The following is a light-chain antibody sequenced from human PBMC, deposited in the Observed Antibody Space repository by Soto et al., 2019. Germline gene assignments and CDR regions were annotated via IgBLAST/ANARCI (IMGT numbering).Light chain of an antibody. J-gene: IGLJ2*01. CDR2: DNS. Sequence: QSVLTQPPSVSGAPGQRVTISCTGSSSNIGAGYDVHWYQQLPGTAPNLLIYDNSNRPSGVPDRFSGSKSGTSASLAITGLQAEDEADYYCQSYDSSLSVVVFGGGTQLTVL. V-gene: IGLV1-40*01. CDR1: SSNIGAGYD. CDR3: QSYDSSLSVVV.